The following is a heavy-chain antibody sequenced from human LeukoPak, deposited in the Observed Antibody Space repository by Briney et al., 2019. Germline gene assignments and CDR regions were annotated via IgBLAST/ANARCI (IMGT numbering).Heavy chain of an antibody. CDR2: FSTNTGNP. J-gene: IGHJ4*02. CDR1: GYTFTNYA. D-gene: IGHD3-9*01. Sequence: ASVKVSCKASGYTFTNYAMNWVRQAPGQGLEWMGWFSTNTGNPTYAQGFTGRFVFSLDTSVSTAYLQISGLKAEDTAVYYCARDAMTGYYVSFGYWGQGTLVTVSS. V-gene: IGHV7-4-1*02. CDR3: ARDAMTGYYVSFGY.